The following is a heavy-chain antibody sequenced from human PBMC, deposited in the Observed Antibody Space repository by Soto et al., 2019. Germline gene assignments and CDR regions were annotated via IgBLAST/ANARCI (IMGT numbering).Heavy chain of an antibody. CDR2: IYPGDSDT. CDR3: ARQLDSSGYYWAI. V-gene: IGHV5-51*01. J-gene: IGHJ3*02. D-gene: IGHD3-22*01. CDR1: GYSFTSYW. Sequence: LGESLKISCKGSGYSFTSYWIAWVRQMPGKGLEWMGIIYPGDSDTRYSPSFQGQVTISADKSISTAYLQWSSLKASDTAMYYCARQLDSSGYYWAIWGQGTMVTVSS.